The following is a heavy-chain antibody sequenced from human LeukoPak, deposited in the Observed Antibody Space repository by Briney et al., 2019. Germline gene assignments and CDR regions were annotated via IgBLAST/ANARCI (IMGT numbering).Heavy chain of an antibody. Sequence: ASVKVPCKASGYTFTSNYIHWVRQAPGQGLEWMGIINPSGGSTSYAQKFQGRVTMTRDTSTSTVYMELSSLRSEDTAVYYCARAGVREGTRYSGYDNDAFDIWGQGTMVTVSS. CDR2: INPSGGST. CDR3: ARAGVREGTRYSGYDNDAFDI. J-gene: IGHJ3*02. V-gene: IGHV1-46*01. D-gene: IGHD5-12*01. CDR1: GYTFTSNY.